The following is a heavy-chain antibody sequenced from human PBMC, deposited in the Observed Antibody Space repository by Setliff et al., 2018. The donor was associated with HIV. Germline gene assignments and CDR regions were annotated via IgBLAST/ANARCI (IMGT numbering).Heavy chain of an antibody. V-gene: IGHV4-39*01. CDR2: IYYSGTT. D-gene: IGHD3-22*01. CDR1: GASIRTGSYY. J-gene: IGHJ4*02. Sequence: TSETLSLTCTVAGASIRTGSYYWSWIRKPPGKGLEWIGTIYYSGTTYYNPSFKSRVTISVDTSKNQFSLNLTSVTATDMAVYYCASRPYSYDYSGRVFDFWGQGALVTVSS. CDR3: ASRPYSYDYSGRVFDF.